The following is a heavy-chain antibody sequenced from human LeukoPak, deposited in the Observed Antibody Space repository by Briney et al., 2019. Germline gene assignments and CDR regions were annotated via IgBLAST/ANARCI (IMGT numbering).Heavy chain of an antibody. CDR1: GYTFTSYG. V-gene: IGHV1-18*01. Sequence: ASVTVSCKASGYTFTSYGISWVRQAPGQGLEWMGWISAYNGKTNYAQKLQGRVTMTTDTSTSTAYMELRTLRSDDTAVYYCARGVYDDSSGYKGWFDPWGQGTLVTVSS. J-gene: IGHJ5*02. CDR2: ISAYNGKT. D-gene: IGHD3-22*01. CDR3: ARGVYDDSSGYKGWFDP.